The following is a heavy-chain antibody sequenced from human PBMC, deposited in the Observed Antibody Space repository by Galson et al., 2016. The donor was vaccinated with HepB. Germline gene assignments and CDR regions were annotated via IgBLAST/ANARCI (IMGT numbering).Heavy chain of an antibody. J-gene: IGHJ4*02. D-gene: IGHD5-18*01. CDR3: ARHRFYSYGLDE. CDR2: IHWDDDK. V-gene: IGHV2-70*04. CDR1: EFSLSTSGMR. Sequence: PALVKPTQTLTLTCTLSEFSLSTSGMRVSWIRQPPGKALEWLARIHWDDDKFYSTSLKTRLTIPKDTSKNPVVLTMTNIDPVDKATYYCARHRFYSYGLDEWGQGTLVTVSS.